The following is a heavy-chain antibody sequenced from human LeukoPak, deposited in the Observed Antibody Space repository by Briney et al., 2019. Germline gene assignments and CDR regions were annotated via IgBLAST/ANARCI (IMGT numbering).Heavy chain of an antibody. V-gene: IGHV3-21*04. CDR2: ISTSSSYI. D-gene: IGHD5-18*01. J-gene: IGHJ5*02. CDR1: GFTFRTST. Sequence: GGSLRLSCAASGFTFRTSTMNWVRQAPGKGLEWVSSISTSSSYIYYADSVKGRFTISRDNAKNSLYLQMNSLRVEDTAMYYCASLDTAKQPLANHWGQGTLVTVSS. CDR3: ASLDTAKQPLANH.